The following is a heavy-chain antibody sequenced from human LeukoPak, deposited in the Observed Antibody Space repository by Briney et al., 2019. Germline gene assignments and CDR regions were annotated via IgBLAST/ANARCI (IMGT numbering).Heavy chain of an antibody. Sequence: ASVKVSCKASGYTFTNYYMHWVRQAPGQGLERMGIINPSGGGTSYAQKFQGRLTMTWDTSTTTVYMELSSLRSEDTAMYYCAREIGPRQLHLWGSAFDYWGQGTLVTVSS. CDR3: AREIGPRQLHLWGSAFDY. J-gene: IGHJ4*02. CDR2: INPSGGGT. V-gene: IGHV1-46*01. CDR1: GYTFTNYY. D-gene: IGHD5-18*01.